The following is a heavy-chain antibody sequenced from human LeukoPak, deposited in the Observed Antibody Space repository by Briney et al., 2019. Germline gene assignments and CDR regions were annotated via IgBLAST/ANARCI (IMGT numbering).Heavy chain of an antibody. CDR2: TSSSDAGT. D-gene: IGHD2-2*01. V-gene: IGHV3-23*01. CDR1: GFALSSYA. J-gene: IGHJ4*02. CDR3: AHGAMYQLDY. Sequence: GGSLRLSCAASGFALSSYAMSWVRQAPGKGLEWVSATSSSDAGTYHAESVRGRFTISRDNSKNTLYLQMNSLRADDAAVYYCAHGAMYQLDYWGQGTLVTVSS.